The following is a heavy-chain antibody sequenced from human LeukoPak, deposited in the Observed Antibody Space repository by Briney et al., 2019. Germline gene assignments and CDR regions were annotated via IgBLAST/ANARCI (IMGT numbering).Heavy chain of an antibody. J-gene: IGHJ6*02. D-gene: IGHD3-3*01. V-gene: IGHV3-7*01. CDR2: IKQDGSEK. CDR1: GFTFSSYW. Sequence: PGGSLRLSCAASGFTFSSYWMSWVRQAPGKGLEWVANIKQDGSEKYYVDSVKGRFTISRDNAKNSLYLQMNSLRAEDTAVYYCAKVRNFRAPNYYYYGMDVWGQGTTVTVSS. CDR3: AKVRNFRAPNYYYYGMDV.